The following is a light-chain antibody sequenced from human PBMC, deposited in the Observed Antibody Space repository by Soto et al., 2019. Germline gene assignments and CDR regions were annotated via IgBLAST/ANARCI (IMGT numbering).Light chain of an antibody. Sequence: DIQMTQSQSSVSASVGDRVTIPCRASQAIDSWLAWYQQKPGEAPKLLIFTGSLLHSGVPPRFSGSGSGTDFTLTISSLQPEDFATYYCQQTLSFPPTFGQGTKVDIK. V-gene: IGKV1-12*01. CDR2: TGS. CDR3: QQTLSFPPT. J-gene: IGKJ1*01. CDR1: QAIDSW.